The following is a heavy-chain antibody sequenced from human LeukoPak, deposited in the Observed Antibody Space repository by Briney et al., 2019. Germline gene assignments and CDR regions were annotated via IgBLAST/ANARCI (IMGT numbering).Heavy chain of an antibody. CDR3: AKDWRRVATTTNFDY. CDR1: GFTFSSYT. CDR2: ISGSGGST. D-gene: IGHD5-12*01. Sequence: GGSLRLSCAASGFTFSSYTMNWVRQAPGKGLEWVSAISGSGGSTYYADSVKGRFTISRDNSKNTLYLQMNSLRAEDTAVYYCAKDWRRVATTTNFDYWGQGTLVTVSS. J-gene: IGHJ4*02. V-gene: IGHV3-23*01.